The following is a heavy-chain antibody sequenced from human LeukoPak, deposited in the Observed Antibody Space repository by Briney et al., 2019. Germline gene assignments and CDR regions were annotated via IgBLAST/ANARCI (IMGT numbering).Heavy chain of an antibody. V-gene: IGHV4-61*02. J-gene: IGHJ2*01. Sequence: SQTLSLTCTVSGGSISSGSYYWSWIRQPAGKGLEWIGRIYTSGSTNYNPSLKSRVTISVDTSKRQFSLKLSSVTAADTAVYYCAREWYFDLWGRGTLVTVSS. CDR3: AREWYFDL. CDR2: IYTSGST. CDR1: GGSISSGSYY.